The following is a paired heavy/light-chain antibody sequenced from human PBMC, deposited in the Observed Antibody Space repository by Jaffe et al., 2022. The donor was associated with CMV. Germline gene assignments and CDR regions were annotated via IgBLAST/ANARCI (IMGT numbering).Heavy chain of an antibody. CDR1: GASISSYY. J-gene: IGHJ4*02. Sequence: QVQLQESGPGLVKPSETLSLTCTVSGASISSYYWTWIRQPPGKGLEYIGYIYYSGGSDYNPSLKSRVSISVDTSKNQFSLKLTSVTAADTAVYYCAKRTSYGDYKVFDYWGQGTLVTVSS. CDR2: IYYSGGS. V-gene: IGHV4-59*08. D-gene: IGHD4-17*01. CDR3: AKRTSYGDYKVFDY.
Light chain of an antibody. V-gene: IGKV3-20*01. J-gene: IGKJ1*01. CDR3: QQYGSWA. CDR1: QSVTSRY. Sequence: EIVLTQSPGTLSLSPGERATLSCRASQSVTSRYLAWYQQKPGQAPRLLIYGTSSRATGIPDRFSGSGSGTDFTLTISRLEPEDFAVYYCQQYGSWAFGQGTKVEV. CDR2: GTS.